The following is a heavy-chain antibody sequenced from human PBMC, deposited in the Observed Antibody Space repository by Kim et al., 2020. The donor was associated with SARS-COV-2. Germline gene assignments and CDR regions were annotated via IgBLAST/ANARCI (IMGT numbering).Heavy chain of an antibody. Sequence: ASVKVSCKASGYTFTDYYIHWVRQAPGQGLEWMGRINPNTGDTNYAQKFQGRVTITRDASIRTAYMELSRLRSADTAVYYCAREGLGFLKWFHRWFDPWG. J-gene: IGHJ5*02. CDR1: GYTFTDYY. D-gene: IGHD3-3*01. CDR2: INPNTGDT. CDR3: AREGLGFLKWFHRWFDP. V-gene: IGHV1-2*06.